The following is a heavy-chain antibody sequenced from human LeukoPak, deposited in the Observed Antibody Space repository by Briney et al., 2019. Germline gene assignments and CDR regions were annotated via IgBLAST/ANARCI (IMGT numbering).Heavy chain of an antibody. CDR3: ARVSWFPGTSYYYMDV. V-gene: IGHV4-59*01. Sequence: SETLSLTCTVSGGSISRYYWSWIRQPPGKGLEWFGYVYDSGTTNYNPSLKSRVTISVDTSKNQFSLKLSSVTAADTAVYYCARVSWFPGTSYYYMDVWGKGTTVIVSS. J-gene: IGHJ6*03. CDR2: VYDSGTT. D-gene: IGHD1-1*01. CDR1: GGSISRYY.